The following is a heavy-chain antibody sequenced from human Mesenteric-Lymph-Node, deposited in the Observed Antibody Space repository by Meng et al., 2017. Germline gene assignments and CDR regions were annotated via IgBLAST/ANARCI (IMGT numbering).Heavy chain of an antibody. CDR2: ISTSGSTI. J-gene: IGHJ4*02. D-gene: IGHD4-17*01. CDR1: GFTFSSSE. Sequence: GGSLRLSCTASGFTFSSSEMNWVRRAPGKGLEWISYISTSGSTIYYADSVKGRFTISRDNAKNSLYLQMNSLRDEDTAIYYCARTTNWGQGTLVTVSS. CDR3: ARTTN. V-gene: IGHV3-48*03.